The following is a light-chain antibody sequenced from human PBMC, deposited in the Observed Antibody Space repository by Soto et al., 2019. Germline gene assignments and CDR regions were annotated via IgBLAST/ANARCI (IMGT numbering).Light chain of an antibody. Sequence: DIQMTQSPPSLSASVGDRVTITCQASQDISNYLNWYQQKLGKAPKLLIYDASTLETGVSSRFSGSGSGTDFTLTISRLEPEDFAVYYCQQYGSSPTTFGQGTKVEIK. CDR1: QDISNY. CDR3: QQYGSSPTT. V-gene: IGKV1-33*01. CDR2: DAS. J-gene: IGKJ1*01.